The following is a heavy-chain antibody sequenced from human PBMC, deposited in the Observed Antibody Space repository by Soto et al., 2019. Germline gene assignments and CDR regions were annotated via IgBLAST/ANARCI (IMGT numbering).Heavy chain of an antibody. CDR3: ARVTYSSGWSTINY. CDR2: TYYRSTRWYN. Sequence: SQTLSLTCAISGDSVSSNSAAWNWIRQSPSRGLEWLGRTYYRSTRWYNDYAVSVRGRITVNPDTSKNQFSLQLNSVTPEDTAVYYCARVTYSSGWSTINYWGQGTVVTVYS. J-gene: IGHJ4*02. CDR1: GDSVSSNSAA. V-gene: IGHV6-1*01. D-gene: IGHD6-19*01.